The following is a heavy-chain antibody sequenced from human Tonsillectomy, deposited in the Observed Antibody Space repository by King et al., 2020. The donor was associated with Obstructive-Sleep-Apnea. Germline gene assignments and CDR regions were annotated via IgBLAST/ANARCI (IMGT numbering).Heavy chain of an antibody. CDR2: IYSGGST. Sequence: VQLVESGGGLVQPGGSLRLSCAASGFAVSTNYMSWVRQAPGKGLEWVSIIYSGGSTYYADSVKGRFTLSRDNSKNTLYLQMNSLRAEETAVYYCARDIVATTFFTDAFDIWGQGTMVTVSS. J-gene: IGHJ3*02. D-gene: IGHD5-12*01. CDR3: ARDIVATTFFTDAFDI. V-gene: IGHV3-66*01. CDR1: GFAVSTNY.